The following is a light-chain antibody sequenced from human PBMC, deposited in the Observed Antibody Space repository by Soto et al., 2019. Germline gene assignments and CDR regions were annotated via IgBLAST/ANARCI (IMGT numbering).Light chain of an antibody. CDR2: AAS. V-gene: IGKV3-15*01. CDR1: QSVNSR. CDR3: QQRSNWPRT. Sequence: EIVMTQSRATLSVSPCERATLSCRASQSVNSRLFWYQQKPGQAPRLLIYAASTRATGIPARFSGSGSGTEFTLTISSLQSEDFAVYYCQQRSNWPRTFGQGTKVDIK. J-gene: IGKJ1*01.